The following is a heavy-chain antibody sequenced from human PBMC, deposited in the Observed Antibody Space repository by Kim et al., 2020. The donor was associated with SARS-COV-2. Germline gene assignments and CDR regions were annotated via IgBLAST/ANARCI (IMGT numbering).Heavy chain of an antibody. V-gene: IGHV3-30-3*01. CDR3: ARFQPPKGMDV. Sequence: GGSLRLSCAASGFTFSSYAMHWVRQAPGKGLEWVAVISYDGSNKYYADSVKGRFTISRDNSKNTLYLQMNTLRTEDTAVHYCARFQPPKGMDVWGQGTTVIVSS. CDR1: GFTFSSYA. J-gene: IGHJ6*02. CDR2: ISYDGSNK.